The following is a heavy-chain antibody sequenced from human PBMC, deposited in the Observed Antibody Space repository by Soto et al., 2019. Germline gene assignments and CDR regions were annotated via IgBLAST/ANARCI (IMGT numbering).Heavy chain of an antibody. CDR1: GFTVSNNY. J-gene: IGHJ4*02. CDR3: GTRPGGGGY. V-gene: IGHV3-53*01. Sequence: EVQLVESGGGLIQPGGSLRLSCAVSGFTVSNNYMSWVRQAPGKGLEGVSVIYSGGYTAYGDSVKGRFTISRDNSKNPLFLQKNSLGADAPAVFYGGTRPGGGGYWGQGTLVTVSS. D-gene: IGHD3-10*01. CDR2: IYSGGYT.